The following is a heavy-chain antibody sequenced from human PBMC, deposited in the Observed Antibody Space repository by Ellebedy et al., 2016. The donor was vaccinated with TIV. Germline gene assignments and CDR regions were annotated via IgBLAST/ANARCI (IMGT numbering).Heavy chain of an antibody. J-gene: IGHJ6*02. D-gene: IGHD2-8*01. CDR2: MYYSGST. V-gene: IGHV4-30-4*01. Sequence: MPSETLSLTCTVSGGSIGSYYWSWIRQPPGKALAWIGYMYYSGSTYYNPSLKSRVIISVDTSKNQFSLKLSSVTAADTAVYFCARAAGHCANGVCRHYSYYGMDVWGQGTTVTVSS. CDR1: GGSIGSYY. CDR3: ARAAGHCANGVCRHYSYYGMDV.